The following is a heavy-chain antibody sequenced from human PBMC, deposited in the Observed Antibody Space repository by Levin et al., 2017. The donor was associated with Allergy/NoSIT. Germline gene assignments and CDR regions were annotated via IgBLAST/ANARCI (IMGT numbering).Heavy chain of an antibody. CDR3: ARDTAMVTYQYGMDV. CDR1: GFTFSDYH. V-gene: IGHV3-11*01. Sequence: AGGSLRLSCAASGFTFSDYHMSWIRQAPGKGLEWVSYMSSSGGTIYYADSVKGRFTISRDNAKNSLYLQMNSLRADDTAVYYCARDTAMVTYQYGMDVWGQGTTVTVSS. CDR2: MSSSGGTI. J-gene: IGHJ6*02. D-gene: IGHD5-18*01.